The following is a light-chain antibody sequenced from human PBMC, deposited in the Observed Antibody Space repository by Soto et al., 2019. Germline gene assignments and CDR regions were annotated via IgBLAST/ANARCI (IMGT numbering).Light chain of an antibody. CDR1: SSDIGGYNY. CDR2: GVS. V-gene: IGLV2-14*01. J-gene: IGLJ2*01. Sequence: QSALTQPASVSGSPGQSITISCTGTSSDIGGYNYVSWYQQHPGKAPKLTIYGVSNRPSGVSGRYSGSKSGNTASLTISGLQAEDEADYYCNSYRSSITPVVFGGGTKLTVL. CDR3: NSYRSSITPVV.